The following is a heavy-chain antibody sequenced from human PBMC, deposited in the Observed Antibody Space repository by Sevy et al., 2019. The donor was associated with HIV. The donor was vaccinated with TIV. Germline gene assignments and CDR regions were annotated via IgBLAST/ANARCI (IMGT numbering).Heavy chain of an antibody. D-gene: IGHD1-26*01. CDR1: GFTFSSYA. CDR2: ISYDGSNK. J-gene: IGHJ4*02. V-gene: IGHV3-30-3*01. CDR3: ARDPSGCYLLSN. Sequence: GGSLRLSCAASGFTFSSYAMHWVRQAPGKGLEWVAVISYDGSNKYYADSVKGRFTISRDNSKNTLYLQMNSLRAEDTAVYYCARDPSGCYLLSNWGQGTLVTVSS.